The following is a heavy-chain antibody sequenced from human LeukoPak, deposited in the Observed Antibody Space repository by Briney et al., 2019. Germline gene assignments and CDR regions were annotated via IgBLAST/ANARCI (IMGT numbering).Heavy chain of an antibody. Sequence: GGSLRLSCAASGFTFSSYAMSWVRQAPGKGLEWVSAISGSGGSTYYADSVKGRFTISRDNSKNTLYLQMNSLRAEDTAVYYCAKGPGLLRFGELSPDWGQGTLVTVSS. CDR2: ISGSGGST. CDR1: GFTFSSYA. D-gene: IGHD3-10*01. J-gene: IGHJ4*02. CDR3: AKGPGLLRFGELSPD. V-gene: IGHV3-23*01.